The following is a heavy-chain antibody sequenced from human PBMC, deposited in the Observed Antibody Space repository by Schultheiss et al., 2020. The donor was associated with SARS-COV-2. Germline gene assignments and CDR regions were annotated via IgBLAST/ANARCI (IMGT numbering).Heavy chain of an antibody. CDR2: IFYRGTA. J-gene: IGHJ4*02. CDR3: ARRYRLYYFDY. D-gene: IGHD5-12*01. Sequence: SETLSLTCAVSGYSISRDHYWGWIRQSPGMGLEWIGSIFYRGTAYYNPSLESRVTISVDTSKNQFSLKLNSVTAADTAMYYCARRYRLYYFDYWGQGTLVTVSS. V-gene: IGHV4-38-2*01. CDR1: GYSISRDHY.